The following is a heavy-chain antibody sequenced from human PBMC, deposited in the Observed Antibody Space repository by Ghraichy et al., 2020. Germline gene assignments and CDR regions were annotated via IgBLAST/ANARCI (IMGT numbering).Heavy chain of an antibody. CDR3: VTLRWELRRHDY. D-gene: IGHD1-26*01. CDR2: ISVSGAKT. V-gene: IGHV3-23*01. CDR1: GFPFVSYG. J-gene: IGHJ4*02. Sequence: GGSLRLSCVASGFPFVSYGMRWVRQGPGKGLEWVSGISVSGAKTYDADSVKGRFTISRDNSKSTLYLQMNNLRVEDTAVYYCVTLRWELRRHDYWGQGILVSVAS.